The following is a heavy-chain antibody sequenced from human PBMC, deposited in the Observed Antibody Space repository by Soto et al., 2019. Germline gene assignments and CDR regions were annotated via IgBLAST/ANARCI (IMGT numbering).Heavy chain of an antibody. CDR1: GRTFSSYA. V-gene: IGHV1-69*13. D-gene: IGHD3-22*01. CDR2: IIPIFGTA. Sequence: SVKVSCKASGRTFSSYAISWVRQAPGQVLEWMGGIIPIFGTANYAQKFQGRVTITADESTSTAYMELSSLRSEDTAVYYCARGSDSSGYRPHDAFDIWGQGTMVT. CDR3: ARGSDSSGYRPHDAFDI. J-gene: IGHJ3*02.